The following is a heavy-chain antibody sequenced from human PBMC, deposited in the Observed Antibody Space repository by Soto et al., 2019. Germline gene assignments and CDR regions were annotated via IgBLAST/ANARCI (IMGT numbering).Heavy chain of an antibody. CDR2: ISGGGDTK. J-gene: IGHJ4*02. CDR1: GFTFNNYA. V-gene: IGHV3-23*01. Sequence: EVQLLESGGGLVQPGGSLRLSCAASGFTFNNYAMTWVRQAPGKGLEWVSAISGGGDTKSYADSVKGRFTVTRDGSKNTLYLQMSSLRAEDTALYYCAKGRVGSGSLTPRVDFWGQGTLVTVSS. CDR3: AKGRVGSGSLTPRVDF. D-gene: IGHD3-10*01.